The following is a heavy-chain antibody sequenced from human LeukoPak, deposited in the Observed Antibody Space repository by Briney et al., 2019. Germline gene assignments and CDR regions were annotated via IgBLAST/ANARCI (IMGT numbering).Heavy chain of an antibody. J-gene: IGHJ4*02. V-gene: IGHV3-23*01. CDR3: AKIPQVGIFAVPNFDY. CDR1: GFTFSSYA. D-gene: IGHD3-3*01. CDR2: ISGSGIST. Sequence: GGSLRLSCAASGFTFSSYAMNWVRQAPGKGLERVSHISGSGISTYYADSVKGRFTFSRDNSKNTLYLQMNSLRAEDTAVYYCAKIPQVGIFAVPNFDYWGQGTLVTVS.